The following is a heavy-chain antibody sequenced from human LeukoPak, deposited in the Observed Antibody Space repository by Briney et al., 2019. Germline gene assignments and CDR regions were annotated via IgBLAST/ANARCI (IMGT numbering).Heavy chain of an antibody. D-gene: IGHD3-22*01. J-gene: IGHJ4*02. Sequence: GGSLRLSCATSGFTFSSYAMSWVRQAPGKGLGWVSAISGSGGSTYYADSVKGRFTISRDNSKNTLYLQMNSLRAEDTAVYYCAKSPYYYDSSGYYYALYYFDYWGQGTLVTVSS. CDR1: GFTFSSYA. CDR2: ISGSGGST. V-gene: IGHV3-23*01. CDR3: AKSPYYYDSSGYYYALYYFDY.